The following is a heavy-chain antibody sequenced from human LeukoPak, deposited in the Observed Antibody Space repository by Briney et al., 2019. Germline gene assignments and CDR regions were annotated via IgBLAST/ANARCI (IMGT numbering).Heavy chain of an antibody. D-gene: IGHD2-2*01. CDR3: ARGQAAVVPADQSWFDP. CDR1: GGSISSYY. V-gene: IGHV4-4*07. Sequence: PSETLSLTCTVSGGSISSYYWSWIRQPAGKGLEWIGRVYTSGSTNYNPSLKSRVTMSVDTSKNQFSLKLSSVTAADTAVYYCARGQAAVVPADQSWFDPWGQGTLVTVSS. CDR2: VYTSGST. J-gene: IGHJ5*02.